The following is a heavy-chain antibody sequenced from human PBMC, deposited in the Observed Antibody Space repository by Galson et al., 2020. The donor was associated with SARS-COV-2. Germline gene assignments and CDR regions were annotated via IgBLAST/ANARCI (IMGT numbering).Heavy chain of an antibody. V-gene: IGHV5-51*01. J-gene: IGHJ6*03. Sequence: GESLKISCKGSGYSFTSYWIGWVRQMPGKGLEWMGIIYPGDSDTRYSPSFQGQVTISADKSISTAYLQWSSLKASDTAMYYCARRGSGSYDYYYMDVWGKGTTVTVSS. CDR3: ARRGSGSYDYYYMDV. D-gene: IGHD1-26*01. CDR2: IYPGDSDT. CDR1: GYSFTSYW.